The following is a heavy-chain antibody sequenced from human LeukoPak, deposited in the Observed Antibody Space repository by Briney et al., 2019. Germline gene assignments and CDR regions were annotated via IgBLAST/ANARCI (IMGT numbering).Heavy chain of an antibody. CDR2: IYDSGSI. J-gene: IGHJ4*02. V-gene: IGHV4-59*11. CDR1: GGSISGHY. CDR3: AREVLRSGWYGGAFDY. Sequence: SETLSLTCTVSGGSISGHYWSWIRQPPGKGLEWIGYIYDSGSINYNPSLKSRVTISVDTSKNQFSLKLSSVTAADTAVYYCAREVLRSGWYGGAFDYWGQGTLVTVST. D-gene: IGHD6-19*01.